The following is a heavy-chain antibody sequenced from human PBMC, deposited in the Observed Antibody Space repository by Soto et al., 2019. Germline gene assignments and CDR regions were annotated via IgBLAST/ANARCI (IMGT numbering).Heavy chain of an antibody. CDR2: ISYDGSDI. V-gene: IGHV3-30*09. D-gene: IGHD3-22*01. Sequence: VQLVESGGGEVQPGRSLRLSCAASGFTYTDFALHWVRQAPGKGLEWVAIISYDGSDIYYADSVKGRFAISRDNPKNTLSLEMNSLRPEDTAVYFCARRAWDSYYAIDVWCQGTTVTVFS. CDR3: ARRAWDSYYAIDV. J-gene: IGHJ6*02. CDR1: GFTYTDFA.